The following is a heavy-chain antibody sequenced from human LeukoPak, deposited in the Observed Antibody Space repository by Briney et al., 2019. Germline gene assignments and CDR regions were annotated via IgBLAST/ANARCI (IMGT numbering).Heavy chain of an antibody. J-gene: IGHJ4*02. D-gene: IGHD2-2*01. CDR1: GFTFSSYA. V-gene: IGHV3-30-3*01. CDR3: ARDTRTYYFAY. CDR2: ISYDGSNK. Sequence: GGSLRLSCAASGFTFSSYAMHWVRQAPGKGLEWVAVISYDGSNKYYADSVKGRFTISRDNSKNTLYLQMNSLRAEDTAVYYCARDTRTYYFAYWGQGTLVTVSS.